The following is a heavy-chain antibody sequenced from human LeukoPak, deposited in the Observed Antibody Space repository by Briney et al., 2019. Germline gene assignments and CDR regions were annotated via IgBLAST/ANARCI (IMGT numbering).Heavy chain of an antibody. CDR2: IRQDGSDK. V-gene: IGHV3-7*01. Sequence: PGGSLRLSCAASGFTFTTHWMSWVRQAPGKGLEWVANIRQDGSDKHYLESVKGRFTISRDNAKNSLYLQMNSLRAEDSAVYYCARLSDTEGSSTSYRASDIWGQGTLVTVS. CDR3: ARLSDTEGSSTSYRASDI. D-gene: IGHD2-2*01. J-gene: IGHJ3*02. CDR1: GFTFTTHW.